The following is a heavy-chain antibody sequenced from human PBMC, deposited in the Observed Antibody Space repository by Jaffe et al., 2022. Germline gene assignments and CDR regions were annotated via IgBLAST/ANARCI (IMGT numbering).Heavy chain of an antibody. V-gene: IGHV4-38-2*02. CDR1: GYSISSGYY. J-gene: IGHJ4*02. CDR2: IYHSGST. D-gene: IGHD6-6*01. Sequence: QVQLQESGPGLVKPSETLSLTCAVSGYSISSGYYWGWIRQPPGKGLEWIGSIYHSGSTYYNPSLKSRVTISVDTSKNQFSLKLSSVTAADTAVYYCARDSSALYYFDYWGQGTLVTVSS. CDR3: ARDSSALYYFDY.